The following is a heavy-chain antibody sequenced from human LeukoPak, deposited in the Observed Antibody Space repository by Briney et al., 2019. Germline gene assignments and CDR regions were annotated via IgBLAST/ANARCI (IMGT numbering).Heavy chain of an antibody. CDR3: ARDPYCSCTSCYAGPEPFDL. J-gene: IGHJ2*01. V-gene: IGHV3-53*01. CDR2: IYSGGST. CDR1: GFPFNDYY. Sequence: GGSLRLSCAASGFPFNDYYMTWIRQAPGKGLEWVSVIYSGGSTYYADSVKGRFTISRDNSKNTLYLQMNSLRAEDTAVYYCARDPYCSCTSCYAGPEPFDLWGRGTLVTVSS. D-gene: IGHD2-2*01.